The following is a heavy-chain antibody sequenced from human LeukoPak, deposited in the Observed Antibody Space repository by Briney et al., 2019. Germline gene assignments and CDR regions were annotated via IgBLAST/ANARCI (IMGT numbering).Heavy chain of an antibody. D-gene: IGHD3-16*01. CDR3: AKAAVITWPYYFDY. V-gene: IGHV3-23*01. CDR1: GFIFSTYD. J-gene: IGHJ4*02. CDR2: ISIGGDGT. Sequence: GGSLRLSCAASGFIFSTYDMTWVRQAPGEGLEWVSGISIGGDGTYYADSVKGRFTVSRDNSKSTLSLQMDSLRAEDTAVYYCAKAAVITWPYYFDYWGQGALVSVSS.